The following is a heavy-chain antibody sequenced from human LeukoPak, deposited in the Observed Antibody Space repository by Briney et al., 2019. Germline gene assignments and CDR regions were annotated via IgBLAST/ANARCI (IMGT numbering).Heavy chain of an antibody. V-gene: IGHV4-31*03. J-gene: IGHJ4*02. Sequence: SETLSLTCTVSGGSISSGGYYWSWIRQDPGKGLEGIGYIYYSGSTYYNPSLKSRVTISVDTSKNQFSLKLSSVTAADTAVYYCARVNYYGSGSYQYYFDYWGQGTLVTVSS. D-gene: IGHD3-10*01. CDR2: IYYSGST. CDR1: GGSISSGGYY. CDR3: ARVNYYGSGSYQYYFDY.